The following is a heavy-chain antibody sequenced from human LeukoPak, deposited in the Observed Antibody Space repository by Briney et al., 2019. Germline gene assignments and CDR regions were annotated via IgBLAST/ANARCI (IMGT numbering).Heavy chain of an antibody. CDR3: AKEGLGRTQLLPGSPLDP. J-gene: IGHJ5*02. D-gene: IGHD2-2*01. V-gene: IGHV3-23*01. CDR2: ISGSGGST. Sequence: PGGSLRLSCAASGFTFSSYAMSWVRQAPGKGLEWVSAISGSGGSTYYADSVKGRFTISRDNSKNTLYLQMNSLRAEDTAVYYCAKEGLGRTQLLPGSPLDPWGQGTLVTVSS. CDR1: GFTFSSYA.